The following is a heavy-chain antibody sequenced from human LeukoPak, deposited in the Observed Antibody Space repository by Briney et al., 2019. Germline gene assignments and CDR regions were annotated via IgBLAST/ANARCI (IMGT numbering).Heavy chain of an antibody. V-gene: IGHV5-51*01. CDR2: IYPGDSDT. Sequence: GESLKISCKGSGYSFTSYWIGWVRQMPWKGLEWMGVIYPGDSDTRYCPSFQGQVTLSADKSISTAYLQWSSLKASDTAMYYCARDRGSWYRRAFDIWGQGTMVTVSS. CDR1: GYSFTSYW. J-gene: IGHJ3*02. CDR3: ARDRGSWYRRAFDI. D-gene: IGHD6-13*01.